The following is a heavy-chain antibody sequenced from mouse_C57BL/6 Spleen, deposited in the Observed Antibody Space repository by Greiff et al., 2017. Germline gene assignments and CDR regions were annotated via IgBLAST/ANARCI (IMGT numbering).Heavy chain of an antibody. V-gene: IGHV1-53*01. CDR2: INPSNGGT. Sequence: QVQLQQPGTELVKPGASVKLSCKASGYTFTSYWMHWVKQRPGQGLEWIGNINPSNGGTNYNEKFKSKATLTVDKSSSTAYMPLSSLTSEDSAVYYWAKEGRYSNYDEGDMDFWGQGTSVTVSS. J-gene: IGHJ4*01. D-gene: IGHD2-5*01. CDR1: GYTFTSYW. CDR3: AKEGRYSNYDEGDMDF.